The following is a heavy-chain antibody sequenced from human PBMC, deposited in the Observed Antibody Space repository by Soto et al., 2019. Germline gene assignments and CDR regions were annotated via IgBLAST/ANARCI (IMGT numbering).Heavy chain of an antibody. J-gene: IGHJ6*02. CDR3: ARIHCSSTSCYGYYYGMDV. CDR2: IDPSDSYT. Sequence: PGESLKISCXGSGYSFTSYWISWVRQMPGKGLEWMGRIDPSDSYTNYSPSFQGHVTISADKSISTAYLQWSSLKASDTAMYYCARIHCSSTSCYGYYYGMDVWGQGTTVTVSS. D-gene: IGHD2-2*01. CDR1: GYSFTSYW. V-gene: IGHV5-10-1*01.